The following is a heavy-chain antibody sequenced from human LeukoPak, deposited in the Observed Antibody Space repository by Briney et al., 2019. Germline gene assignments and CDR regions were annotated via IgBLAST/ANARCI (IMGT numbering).Heavy chain of an antibody. Sequence: GASVKVSCKASGGTFSSYAISWVRQAPGQGLEWMGGIIPIFGTATYAQKFQGRVTITADESTSTAYMELSSLRSEDTAVYYCARDIRGVTTVTNYFDYWGQGTLVTVSS. CDR1: GGTFSSYA. CDR2: IIPIFGTA. J-gene: IGHJ4*02. CDR3: ARDIRGVTTVTNYFDY. D-gene: IGHD4-17*01. V-gene: IGHV1-69*01.